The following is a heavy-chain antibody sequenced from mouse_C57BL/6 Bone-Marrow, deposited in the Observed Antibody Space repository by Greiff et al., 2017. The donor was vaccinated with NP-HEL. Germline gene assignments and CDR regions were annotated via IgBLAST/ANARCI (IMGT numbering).Heavy chain of an antibody. CDR2: IYPGDGDT. CDR1: GYAFSSSW. J-gene: IGHJ1*03. Sequence: VQLQQSGPELVKPGASVKISCKASGYAFSSSWMNWVKQRPGKGLEWIGRIYPGDGDTNYNGKFKGKATLTADKSSSTAYMQLSSLTSEDSAVYFGASPYGSSGYWYFDVWGTGTTVTVSS. D-gene: IGHD1-1*01. V-gene: IGHV1-82*01. CDR3: ASPYGSSGYWYFDV.